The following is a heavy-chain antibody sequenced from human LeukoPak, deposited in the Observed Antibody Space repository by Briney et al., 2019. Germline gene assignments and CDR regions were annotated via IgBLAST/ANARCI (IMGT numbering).Heavy chain of an antibody. Sequence: GGSLRLSCAASGFTFSSYSMNWVRQAPGKGLEWVSSISSSSSYIYYADSVKGRFTISRDNAKNSLYLQMNSLRAEDTAVYYCARAQQLGDYYYYMDVWGKGTTVTVSS. CDR2: ISSSSSYI. CDR3: ARAQQLGDYYYYMDV. CDR1: GFTFSSYS. J-gene: IGHJ6*03. V-gene: IGHV3-21*01. D-gene: IGHD6-13*01.